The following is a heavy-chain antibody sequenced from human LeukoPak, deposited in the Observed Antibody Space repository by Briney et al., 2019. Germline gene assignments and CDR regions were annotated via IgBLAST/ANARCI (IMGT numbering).Heavy chain of an antibody. CDR3: AKGSRAAGYYFDY. CDR2: ISGSGGST. CDR1: GFTVSGNY. Sequence: GGSLRLSCAASGFTVSGNYMSWVRQAPGKGLEWVSAISGSGGSTYYADSVKGRFTISRDNSKNTLYLQMNSLRAEDTAVYYCAKGSRAAGYYFDYWGQGTLVTVSS. V-gene: IGHV3-23*01. D-gene: IGHD6-25*01. J-gene: IGHJ4*02.